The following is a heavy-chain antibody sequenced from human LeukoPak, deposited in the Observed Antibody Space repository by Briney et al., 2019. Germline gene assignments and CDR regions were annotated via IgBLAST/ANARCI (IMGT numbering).Heavy chain of an antibody. CDR2: ISGSGGST. V-gene: IGHV3-23*01. CDR1: GFTFSSYA. CDR3: AKDRLYSSGTDAFDI. J-gene: IGHJ3*02. Sequence: PGRSLRLSCAASGFTFSSYAMSWVRQAPGKGLEWVSAISGSGGSTYYADSVKGRFTISRDNSKNTLYLQMNSLRAEDTAVYYCAKDRLYSSGTDAFDIWGQGTMVTVSS. D-gene: IGHD6-19*01.